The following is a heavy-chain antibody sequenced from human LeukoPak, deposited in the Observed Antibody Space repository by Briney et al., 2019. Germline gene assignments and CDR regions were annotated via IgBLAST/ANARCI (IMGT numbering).Heavy chain of an antibody. J-gene: IGHJ5*02. CDR2: INPNSGGT. CDR3: ARENKQYCSSTSCYLVFDP. D-gene: IGHD2-2*01. V-gene: IGHV1-2*02. CDR1: GYTFTGYY. Sequence: ASVKVSCKASGYTFTGYYMHWVRQAPGQGLEWMGWINPNSGGTNYAQKLQGRVTMTRDTSISTAYMELSRLRSDDTAVYYCARENKQYCSSTSCYLVFDPWGQGTLVTVSS.